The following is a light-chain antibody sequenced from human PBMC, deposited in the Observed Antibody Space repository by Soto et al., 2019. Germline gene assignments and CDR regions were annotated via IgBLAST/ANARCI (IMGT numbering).Light chain of an antibody. V-gene: IGLV2-14*01. CDR3: SSYTSSSTLVV. CDR2: EVS. Sequence: QSVLTQPASVSGSPGQSITISCTGTSSDVGGYNYVSWYQQHPGKAPNLMIYEVSNGPSGVSNRFSGSKSGNTASLTISGLQPEDEADYYCSSYTSSSTLVVFGGGTKLTVL. CDR1: SSDVGGYNY. J-gene: IGLJ2*01.